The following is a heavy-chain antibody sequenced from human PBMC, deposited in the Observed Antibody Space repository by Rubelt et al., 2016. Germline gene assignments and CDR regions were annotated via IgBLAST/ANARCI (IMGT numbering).Heavy chain of an antibody. CDR2: IIPIFGTA. CDR3: ARDRLHSSSWMGGKDNNWFDP. D-gene: IGHD6-13*01. J-gene: IGHJ5*02. V-gene: IGHV1-69*06. CDR1: GGTFSSYA. Sequence: QVQLVQSGAEVKKPGSSVKVSCKASGGTFSSYAISWVRQAPGQGLEWMGGIIPIFGTANYAQKFQGRGTITADKATSTAYMELGSLRSEDTAVYYCARDRLHSSSWMGGKDNNWFDPWGQGTLVTVSS.